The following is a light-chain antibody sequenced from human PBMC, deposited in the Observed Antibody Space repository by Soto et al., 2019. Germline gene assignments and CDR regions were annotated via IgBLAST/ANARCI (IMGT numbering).Light chain of an antibody. V-gene: IGLV2-8*01. J-gene: IGLJ3*02. CDR1: SSDVGGYNY. CDR2: EVS. CDR3: SSYAGSSTWV. Sequence: QSAPTQPPSASGSPGQSATISCTGTSSDVGGYNYVSWYQQYPGKAPKLMIYEVSKRPSGVPDRFSGSKSRNTASLTVSGLQAEDEADYYCSSYAGSSTWVFGGGTNLTVL.